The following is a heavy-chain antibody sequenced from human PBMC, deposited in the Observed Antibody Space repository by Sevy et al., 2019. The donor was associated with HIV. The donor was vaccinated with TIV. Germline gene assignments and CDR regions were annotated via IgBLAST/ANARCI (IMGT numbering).Heavy chain of an antibody. D-gene: IGHD3-22*01. CDR1: GFTFCDHY. V-gene: IGHV3-11*06. CDR2: ISSSGSFT. J-gene: IGHJ4*02. Sequence: GGSLRLSCAASGFTFCDHYMSWIRQAPGKGLEWVSYISSSGSFTNNADSVKGRFTISRDNAKNSLSLQMNSLRAEDTAVYYCARGDSSGCHDYWGQGTLVTVSS. CDR3: ARGDSSGCHDY.